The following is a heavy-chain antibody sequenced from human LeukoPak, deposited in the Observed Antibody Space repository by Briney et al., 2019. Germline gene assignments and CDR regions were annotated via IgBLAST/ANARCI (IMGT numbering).Heavy chain of an antibody. Sequence: WETLSLTCAVYGGSFSGYYWSWIRQPPGKGLEWIGEINHSGSTNYNPSLKSRVTISVDTSKNQFSLKLSSVTAADTAVYYCARGLGYYYYGMDVWGQGTTVTVSS. V-gene: IGHV4-34*01. J-gene: IGHJ6*02. CDR3: ARGLGYYYYGMDV. CDR1: GGSFSGYY. CDR2: INHSGST.